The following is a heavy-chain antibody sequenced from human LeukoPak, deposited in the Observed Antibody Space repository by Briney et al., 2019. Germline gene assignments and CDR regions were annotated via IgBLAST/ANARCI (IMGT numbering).Heavy chain of an antibody. CDR1: GGTFSSYA. D-gene: IGHD5/OR15-5a*01. CDR2: INPILGIA. V-gene: IGHV1-69*04. J-gene: IGHJ6*02. Sequence: ASVKVSCKASGGTFSSYAISWVRQAPGQGLEWMGRINPILGIANYAQKFQGRVTITADKSASTAYMELSSLRSEDTAVYYCARVESSTIPLYYYYGMDVWGQGTTVTVSS. CDR3: ARVESSTIPLYYYYGMDV.